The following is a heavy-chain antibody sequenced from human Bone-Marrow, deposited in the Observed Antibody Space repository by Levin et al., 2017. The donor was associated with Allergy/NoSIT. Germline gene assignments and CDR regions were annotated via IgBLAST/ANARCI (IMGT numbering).Heavy chain of an antibody. J-gene: IGHJ4*02. V-gene: IGHV4-31*03. CDR2: MYYSGST. CDR1: GASINSGGYY. Sequence: SQTLSLTCSVSGASINSGGYYWTWIRQDPGKGLEWIGYMYYSGSTYYNPSLEGRVSILGDTSKNQFSLKLTSVTAADSAVYYCATRQQMDDWYSDLWGQGTLVTVSS. CDR3: ATRQQMDDWYSDL. D-gene: IGHD6-13*01.